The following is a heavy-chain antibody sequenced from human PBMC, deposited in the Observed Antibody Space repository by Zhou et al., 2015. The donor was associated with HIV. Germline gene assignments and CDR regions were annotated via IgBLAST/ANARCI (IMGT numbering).Heavy chain of an antibody. J-gene: IGHJ4*02. V-gene: IGHV1-2*06. Sequence: QVQLVQSGAEVKKPGASVKVSCKASGYTFTDYYVHWVRQAPGQGLEWMGRINPDSGGTNYAQTFQGRVTMTRDTSITTAYMEVSRLRSDDTALYYCAREPRWGSYHYLDHWGQGTLVTVSS. CDR2: INPDSGGT. CDR1: GYTFTDYY. CDR3: AREPRWGSYHYLDH. D-gene: IGHD3-16*02.